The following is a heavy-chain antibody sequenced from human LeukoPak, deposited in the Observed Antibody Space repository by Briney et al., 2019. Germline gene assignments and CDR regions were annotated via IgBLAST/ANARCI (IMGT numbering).Heavy chain of an antibody. CDR1: GGSFSGYY. J-gene: IGHJ4*02. D-gene: IGHD2-2*01. Sequence: SETLSLTCAVYGGSFSGYYWSWIRQPPGKGLEWIGEINDSGSTNYNPSLKSRVTISVDTSKNQFSLKLSSVTAADTAVYFCARGVPATVFDYWGREPWSPSPQ. V-gene: IGHV4-34*01. CDR2: INDSGST. CDR3: ARGVPATVFDY.